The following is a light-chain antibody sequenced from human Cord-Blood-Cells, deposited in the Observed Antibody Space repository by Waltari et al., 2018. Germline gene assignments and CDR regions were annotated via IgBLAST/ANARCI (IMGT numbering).Light chain of an antibody. CDR2: AAS. Sequence: DIQMTLSPSSLSASVGDRVTITCRASQSISSYLNWYQQKAGKAPKPLIYAASSLQSGVPSRVSGSGSGTDITLTISSLQPEDFATYYCQQSYSTPYTFGQGTKLEIK. V-gene: IGKV1-39*01. J-gene: IGKJ2*01. CDR3: QQSYSTPYT. CDR1: QSISSY.